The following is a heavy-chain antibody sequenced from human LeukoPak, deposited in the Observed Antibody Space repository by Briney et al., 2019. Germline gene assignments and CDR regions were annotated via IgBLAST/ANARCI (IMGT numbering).Heavy chain of an antibody. J-gene: IGHJ6*03. V-gene: IGHV3-73*01. Sequence: GGSLRLSCAASGFIFSDSAIHWVRQASGKGLEWIGRIRSKANSYATAYAASVKGRFTISRDDSKNTAYLQMNSLKTEDTAVYYCTRQPPNTYYYGSGRSYYYYYMDVWGKGTTVTISS. CDR3: TRQPPNTYYYGSGRSYYYYYMDV. D-gene: IGHD3-10*01. CDR2: IRSKANSYAT. CDR1: GFIFSDSA.